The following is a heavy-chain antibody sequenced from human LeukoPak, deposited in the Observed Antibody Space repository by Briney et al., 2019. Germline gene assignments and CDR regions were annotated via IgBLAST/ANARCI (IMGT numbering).Heavy chain of an antibody. CDR2: IYPGNSDT. Sequence: GESLKISCEGSGDRFTPYWITWVRQTPGKGLEWMGIIYPGNSDTKYSPSFQGQITISADKSINTAYLQWSSLEASDAAMYYCGRRKAVARISYFDSWGQGTLVTVSS. CDR1: GDRFTPYW. V-gene: IGHV5-51*01. CDR3: GRRKAVARISYFDS. D-gene: IGHD6-19*01. J-gene: IGHJ4*02.